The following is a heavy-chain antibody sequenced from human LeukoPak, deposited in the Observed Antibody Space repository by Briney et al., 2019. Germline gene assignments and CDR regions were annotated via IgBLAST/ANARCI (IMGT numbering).Heavy chain of an antibody. CDR3: ARETMAGFVDF. CDR1: GDSVSSGSAS. J-gene: IGHJ4*02. Sequence: SQTLSLTCTLSGDSVSSGSASWTWGRQSPSRGFEWLGRTYYRSKWYNDYAVSVKSRIMLKPDTSKNQFSLQLNSVTPEDTALYFCARETMAGFVDFWGQGTMVTVSS. V-gene: IGHV6-1*01. D-gene: IGHD3-10*01. CDR2: TYYRSKWYN.